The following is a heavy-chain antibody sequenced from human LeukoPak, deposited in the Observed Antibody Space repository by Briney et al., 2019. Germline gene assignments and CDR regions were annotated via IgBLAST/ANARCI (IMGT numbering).Heavy chain of an antibody. CDR2: INPSGGST. Sequence: GASVKVSCKASGYTFTSYYMHWVRQAPGQGLEWMGIINPSGGSTSYAQKLQGRVTMTTDTSTSTAYMELRSLRSDDTAVYYCARDLGRRCSGGSCYYYSNYMDVWGKGTTVTISS. J-gene: IGHJ6*03. CDR3: ARDLGRRCSGGSCYYYSNYMDV. D-gene: IGHD2-15*01. V-gene: IGHV1-46*01. CDR1: GYTFTSYY.